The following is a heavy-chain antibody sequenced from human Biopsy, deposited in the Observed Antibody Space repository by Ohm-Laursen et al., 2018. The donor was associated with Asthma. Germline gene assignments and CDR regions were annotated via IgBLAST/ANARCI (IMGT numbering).Heavy chain of an antibody. CDR1: GFTFRAHA. CDR3: ARGDSSNWSHYYFDY. J-gene: IGHJ4*02. CDR2: ISGNSGIT. Sequence: SLRLSRAASGFTFRAHAMSWVRQAPGKGLEWVSTISGNSGITYYADSVKGRFTISRDNSQNTLYLHMDSLSAEDTAVYYCARGDSSNWSHYYFDYWGQGTLVTVSS. D-gene: IGHD3-22*01. V-gene: IGHV3-23*01.